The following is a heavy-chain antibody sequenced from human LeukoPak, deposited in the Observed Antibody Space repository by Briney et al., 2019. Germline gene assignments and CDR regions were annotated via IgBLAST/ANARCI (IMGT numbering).Heavy chain of an antibody. Sequence: ASVKVSCKASGYTFTGYYMHWVRQAPGQGLEWMGWINPKSGGTNYAQKFQGRVTMTRDTSISTAHMELSRLRSDDTAFYYCAREGYQLLITNFYYYYGMDVWGQGTTVIVSS. V-gene: IGHV1-2*02. CDR3: AREGYQLLITNFYYYYGMDV. J-gene: IGHJ6*02. D-gene: IGHD2-2*01. CDR2: INPKSGGT. CDR1: GYTFTGYY.